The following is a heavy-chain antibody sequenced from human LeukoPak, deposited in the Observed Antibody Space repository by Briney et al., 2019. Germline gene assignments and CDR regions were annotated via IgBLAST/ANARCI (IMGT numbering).Heavy chain of an antibody. V-gene: IGHV3-7*01. CDR2: IHQDGSEK. CDR1: GFTFRNYY. Sequence: GGSLRLSCAASGFTFRNYYMSWVRQAPGKGLEWVANIHQDGSEKYYVDSLKGRFTISRDNTKNSLYLQMNSLRAEDTAVYYCARVFRNYYDSSGPIDYWGQGTLVTVSS. J-gene: IGHJ4*02. D-gene: IGHD3-22*01. CDR3: ARVFRNYYDSSGPIDY.